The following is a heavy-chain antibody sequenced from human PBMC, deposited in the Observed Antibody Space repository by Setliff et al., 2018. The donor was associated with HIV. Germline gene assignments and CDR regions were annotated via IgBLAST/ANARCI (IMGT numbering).Heavy chain of an antibody. Sequence: PSETMSLTCNVSGDSISNHYWDWIRQPPGKGLEWIATIYNSGNTVYNPSLKSRVTISVDTSKNQFSLTLNSVTAADTAVYFCARVEAKIRGATYGMDVWGQGTTVTVSS. D-gene: IGHD3-10*01. CDR2: IYNSGNT. V-gene: IGHV4-59*11. J-gene: IGHJ6*02. CDR3: ARVEAKIRGATYGMDV. CDR1: GDSISNHY.